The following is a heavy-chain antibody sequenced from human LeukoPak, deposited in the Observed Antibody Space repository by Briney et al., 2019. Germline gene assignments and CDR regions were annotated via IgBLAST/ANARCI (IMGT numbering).Heavy chain of an antibody. V-gene: IGHV3-48*01. J-gene: IGHJ4*02. Sequence: GGSLRLSCAASGFTFSSYSMNWVRQAPGKGLEWVSYISSSSSTIYYADSVKGRFTISRDNAKNSLYLQMNSLRAEDTAVYYCARGRVILDYWGQGTLVTVSS. D-gene: IGHD3-22*01. CDR3: ARGRVILDY. CDR1: GFTFSSYS. CDR2: ISSSSSTI.